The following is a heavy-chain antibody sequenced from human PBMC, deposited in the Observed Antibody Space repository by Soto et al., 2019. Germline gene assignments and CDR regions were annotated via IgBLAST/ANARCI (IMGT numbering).Heavy chain of an antibody. J-gene: IGHJ4*02. V-gene: IGHV4-59*12. Sequence: SETLSLTCTFSGGSIRTYYWSWIRQPPGKGLEWIGYIYYTGGSPNYNPSLKSRVAISVDRSKNQFSLKLSSVTAADTAVYYCARDRRDYYDSSGYYYVLDYWGQGTLVTVS. CDR3: ARDRRDYYDSSGYYYVLDY. D-gene: IGHD3-22*01. CDR1: GGSIRTYY. CDR2: IYYTGGSP.